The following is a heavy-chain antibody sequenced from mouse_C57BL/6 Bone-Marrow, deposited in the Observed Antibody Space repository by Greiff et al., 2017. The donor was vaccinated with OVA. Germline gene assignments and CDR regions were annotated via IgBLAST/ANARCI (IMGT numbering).Heavy chain of an antibody. V-gene: IGHV2-6*01. D-gene: IGHD2-3*01. Sequence: QVQLKESGPGLVAPSQSLSITCTVSGFSLTSYGVDWVRQSPGKGLEWLGVIWGVGSTNYNSALKSRLSISKDNSKSQVFLKMNMLQTDDTAMYYCARRMGWSAMDYWGQGTSVTVSS. CDR1: GFSLTSYG. CDR3: ARRMGWSAMDY. J-gene: IGHJ4*01. CDR2: IWGVGST.